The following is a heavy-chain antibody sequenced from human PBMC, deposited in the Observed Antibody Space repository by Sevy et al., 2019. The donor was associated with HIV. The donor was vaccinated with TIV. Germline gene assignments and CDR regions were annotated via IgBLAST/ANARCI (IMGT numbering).Heavy chain of an antibody. J-gene: IGHJ4*02. V-gene: IGHV3-23*01. Sequence: GGSLRLSCAASGFTFSSYAMSWVRQAPGKGLEWVSGISGSGGSTYYADSVKGRFTISRDNSKNTLYLQMNSLRAEDTAVYYCAKAPYSGSYYYFDYWGQGTLVTVSS. CDR2: ISGSGGST. CDR1: GFTFSSYA. CDR3: AKAPYSGSYYYFDY. D-gene: IGHD1-26*01.